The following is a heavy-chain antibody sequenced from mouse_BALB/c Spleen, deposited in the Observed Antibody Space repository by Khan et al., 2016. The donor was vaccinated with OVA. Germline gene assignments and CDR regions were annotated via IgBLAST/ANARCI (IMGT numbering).Heavy chain of an antibody. D-gene: IGHD1-2*01. J-gene: IGHJ2*01. V-gene: IGHV1S132*01. CDR2: IYPGTDNS. CDR1: GYTFTSYW. CDR3: AREAALYHFDH. Sequence: VQLQESGAELVRPGASVKLSCKTSGYTFTSYWIHWVKQRSGQGLEWIARIYPGTDNSYYNEKFKDKATLTADKSSSTAYMQLSSLKSEDSDVYFCAREAALYHFDHGGQGTTLTVSS.